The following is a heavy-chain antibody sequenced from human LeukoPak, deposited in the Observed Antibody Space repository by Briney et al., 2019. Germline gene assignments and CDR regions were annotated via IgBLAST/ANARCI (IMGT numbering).Heavy chain of an antibody. V-gene: IGHV3-23*01. CDR3: ARGPIMITFGGVIGLDY. D-gene: IGHD3-16*02. CDR2: IYNSGAKI. CDR1: GLTFSTYS. Sequence: PGGSLRLSCAVSGLTFSTYSMTWVRQGPGKGLEWVSSIYNSGAKIFYADSVKGRFTISRDNSKNMLYLQMNSLRAEDTAVYYCARGPIMITFGGVIGLDYWGQGTLVTVSS. J-gene: IGHJ4*02.